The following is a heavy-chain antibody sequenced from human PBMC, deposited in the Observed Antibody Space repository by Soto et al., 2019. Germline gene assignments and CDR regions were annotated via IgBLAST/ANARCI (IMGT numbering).Heavy chain of an antibody. CDR1: GVSFSTYG. Sequence: QVQLVESGGGVVQPGRSLRLSCVASGVSFSTYGMHWVRQAPGKGLEWVASIWHDGIYKFHADAVKGRFAISRDNSMNSLYLQMNSLTVEDTAMYYCATEGGVDYGSSWGAFWGQGTLVTVSS. CDR2: IWHDGIYK. V-gene: IGHV3-33*01. J-gene: IGHJ4*02. CDR3: ATEGGVDYGSSWGAF. D-gene: IGHD6-13*01.